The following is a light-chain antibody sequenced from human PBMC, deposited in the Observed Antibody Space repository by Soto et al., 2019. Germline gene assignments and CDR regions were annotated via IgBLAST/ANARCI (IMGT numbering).Light chain of an antibody. CDR1: RSDVGGYNY. J-gene: IGLJ1*01. V-gene: IGLV2-14*03. CDR3: TSYTSSITYV. CDR2: EVT. Sequence: QSALTQPPSVSGSPGQSITISCTGTRSDVGGYNYVSWYQQHPGKAPKVVIYEVTYRPAGVSNRFSGSKSGNTAYLTISGLQAEDEADYYCTSYTSSITYVFGTGTKVTVL.